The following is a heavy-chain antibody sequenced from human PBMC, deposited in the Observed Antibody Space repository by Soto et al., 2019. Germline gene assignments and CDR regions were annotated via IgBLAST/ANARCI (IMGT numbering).Heavy chain of an antibody. J-gene: IGHJ6*03. CDR1: GGSFSGYY. V-gene: IGHV4-34*01. CDR3: ARGVGYCSGGSCLHYYYYYMDV. CDR2: INHSGST. Sequence: QVQLQQWGAGLLKPSETLSLTCAVYGGSFSGYYWSWIRQPPGKGLEWIGEINHSGSTNYNPSLKSRVTISVDTSQNQFSLKLSSVTAADTAVYYCARGVGYCSGGSCLHYYYYYMDVWGKGTTVTVSS. D-gene: IGHD2-15*01.